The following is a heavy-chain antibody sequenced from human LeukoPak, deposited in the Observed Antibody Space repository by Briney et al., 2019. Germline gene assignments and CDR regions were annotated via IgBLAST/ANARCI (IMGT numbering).Heavy chain of an antibody. D-gene: IGHD3-9*01. J-gene: IGHJ6*03. Sequence: ASVKVSCKASGYTFTGYYMHWVRQAPGQGLEWMGRINPNSGGTNYAQKFQGRVTMTRDTSISTAYMELSRLRSDDTAVYYCARVSGGSPYYDILTGYYYYYYMDVWGKGTPFTVSS. V-gene: IGHV1-2*06. CDR1: GYTFTGYY. CDR3: ARVSGGSPYYDILTGYYYYYYMDV. CDR2: INPNSGGT.